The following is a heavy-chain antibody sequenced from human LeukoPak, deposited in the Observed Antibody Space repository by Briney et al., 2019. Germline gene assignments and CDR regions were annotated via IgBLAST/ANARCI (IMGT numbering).Heavy chain of an antibody. CDR1: VFTVTNNF. J-gene: IGHJ5*01. CDR2: IHSGDTT. Sequence: PGGSLRLSCTASVFTVTNNFMTWVRQAPGKGLQWVSLIHSGDTTYYADSVRGRFTISRDNSKNSLYLQMNGLRAQDTAVYYCARVVGEMTVVTAGNSWFDSWGQGTLVTVSS. CDR3: ARVVGEMTVVTAGNSWFDS. D-gene: IGHD1-26*01. V-gene: IGHV3-53*01.